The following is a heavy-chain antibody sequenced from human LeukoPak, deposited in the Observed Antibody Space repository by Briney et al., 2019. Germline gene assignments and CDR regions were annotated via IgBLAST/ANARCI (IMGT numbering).Heavy chain of an antibody. CDR3: ARDTLLYGSGSYYNHDY. Sequence: ASVKVSCKASGYTFTSYGISWVRQAPGQGLEWMGWISAYNGNTNYAQKLQGRVTMTTDTSTSTAYMELRSLRSDDTAVYYCARDTLLYGSGSYYNHDYWGQGTLVTVSP. J-gene: IGHJ4*02. CDR2: ISAYNGNT. D-gene: IGHD3-10*01. V-gene: IGHV1-18*01. CDR1: GYTFTSYG.